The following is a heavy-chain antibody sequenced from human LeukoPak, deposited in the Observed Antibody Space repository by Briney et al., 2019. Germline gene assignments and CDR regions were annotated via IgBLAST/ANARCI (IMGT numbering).Heavy chain of an antibody. CDR1: GGSISSSSYY. CDR3: ARHLVYAIDFGY. D-gene: IGHD2-8*01. V-gene: IGHV4-39*01. Sequence: SETLSLTCTVSGGSISSSSYYWGWIRQPPGKGLEWIGSIYYSGSTYYNPSLKSRVTISVDTSKNQFSLKLSSVTAADTAVYYCARHLVYAIDFGYWGQGTLVTVSS. CDR2: IYYSGST. J-gene: IGHJ4*02.